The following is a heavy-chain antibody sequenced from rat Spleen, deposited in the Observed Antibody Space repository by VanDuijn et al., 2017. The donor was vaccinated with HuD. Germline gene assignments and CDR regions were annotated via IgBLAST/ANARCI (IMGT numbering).Heavy chain of an antibody. CDR1: GFTFSNYD. D-gene: IGHD1-12*02. CDR3: ARHGDYYDGSYQRPTGYFDF. J-gene: IGHJ1*01. V-gene: IGHV5-25*01. CDR2: ISPSGGST. Sequence: EVQLVESGGGLVQPGRSLKLSCAASGFTFSNYDMAWVRQAPTKGLEWVASISPSGGSTYYRDSVKGRFTVSRDNAKSTLYLQMDSLRSEDTATYYCARHGDYYDGSYQRPTGYFDFWGPGTMVTVSS.